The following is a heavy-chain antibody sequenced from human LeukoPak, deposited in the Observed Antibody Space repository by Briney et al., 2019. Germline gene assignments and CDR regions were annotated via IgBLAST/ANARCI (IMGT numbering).Heavy chain of an antibody. J-gene: IGHJ1*01. CDR3: AKDEAQYFQH. CDR2: IRNDDGSNK. V-gene: IGHV3-30*02. Sequence: PGGSLRLSCAASGFTFSNYGMHWVRQAPGKGLEWVAFIRNDDGSNKYYADSVEGRFTISRDNSKNTVHLQMNSLRVEDTAVYYCAKDEAQYFQHWGQGTLVTVSA. CDR1: GFTFSNYG.